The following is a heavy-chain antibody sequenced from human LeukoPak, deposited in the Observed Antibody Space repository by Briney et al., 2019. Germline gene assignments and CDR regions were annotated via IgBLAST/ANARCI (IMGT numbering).Heavy chain of an antibody. CDR3: AREITGTSDY. CDR2: INPNSGGT. V-gene: IGHV1-2*06. Sequence: GASVKVPCKASGYTFTRYYMHWVRQAPGQGLEWIGRINPNSGGTNYAQKFQGRVTMTRDTSISTAYMELSRLRSDDRAVYYCAREITGTSDYWGQGTLVTVSS. CDR1: GYTFTRYY. J-gene: IGHJ4*02. D-gene: IGHD1-20*01.